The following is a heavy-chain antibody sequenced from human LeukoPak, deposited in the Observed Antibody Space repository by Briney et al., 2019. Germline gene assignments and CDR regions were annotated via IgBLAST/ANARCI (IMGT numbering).Heavy chain of an antibody. J-gene: IGHJ4*02. CDR3: ARHPLEATIVDY. D-gene: IGHD5-12*01. CDR1: GYTFTSYI. V-gene: IGHV1-18*04. CDR2: ISGYNGNT. Sequence: GASVKVSCKASGYTFTSYIISWVRQAPGQGLEWMGWISGYNGNTNYAQNLQGRVTMTTDTSTSTAYMELRSLRSDDTAVYYCARHPLEATIVDYWGQGTLVTVSS.